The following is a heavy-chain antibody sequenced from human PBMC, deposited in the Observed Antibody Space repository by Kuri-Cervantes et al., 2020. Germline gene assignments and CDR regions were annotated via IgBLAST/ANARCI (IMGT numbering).Heavy chain of an antibody. Sequence: ASVKVSCKASGYTFTSYGISWVRQAPGQGLEWMGWISAYNGDTNYAQKLQGRVTMTTDTSTSTAYMELRSLRSEDTAVYYCARDLGVAGSLRFGYWGQGTLVAVSS. CDR1: GYTFTSYG. V-gene: IGHV1-18*01. D-gene: IGHD6-19*01. CDR2: ISAYNGDT. CDR3: ARDLGVAGSLRFGY. J-gene: IGHJ4*02.